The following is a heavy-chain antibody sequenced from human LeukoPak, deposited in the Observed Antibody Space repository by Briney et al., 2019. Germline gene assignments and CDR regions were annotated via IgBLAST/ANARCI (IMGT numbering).Heavy chain of an antibody. V-gene: IGHV1-24*01. Sequence: GASVKVSCKVSGYFLTELPMHWVRQAPGKGLEWVGGFDPEEREEIYAQKFQGRVTITRDTSASTAYMELSSLRSEDTAVYYCARVGIQLWFAFDIWGQGTMVTVSS. CDR3: ARVGIQLWFAFDI. CDR1: GYFLTELP. CDR2: FDPEEREE. D-gene: IGHD5-18*01. J-gene: IGHJ3*02.